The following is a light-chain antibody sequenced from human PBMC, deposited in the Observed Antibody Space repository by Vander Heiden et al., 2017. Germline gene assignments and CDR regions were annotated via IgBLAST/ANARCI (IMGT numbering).Light chain of an antibody. CDR3: VSYAGRLYV. CDR1: SSDVVRFNL. V-gene: IGLV2-23*02. CDR2: EVT. Sequence: QSALTQPASVSGSPGQSITISCTGTSSDVVRFNLVSWYQQHPGKVPEVVIYEVTKRPSGVSNRFSGAKSGNTASLTISGLQAEDEADYYCVSYAGRLYVFGTGTTVTVL. J-gene: IGLJ1*01.